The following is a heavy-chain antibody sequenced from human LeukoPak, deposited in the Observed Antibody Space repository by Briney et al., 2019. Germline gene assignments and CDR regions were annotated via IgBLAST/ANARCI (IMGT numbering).Heavy chain of an antibody. CDR1: GYTFTSYG. D-gene: IGHD3-22*01. CDR2: ISAYNGNT. J-gene: IGHJ6*02. CDR3: ARDGRFSLGYDSSGYYYVYYYGMDV. Sequence: GASVKVSCKASGYTFTSYGISWVRQAPGQGLEWMGWISAYNGNTNYAQKLQGRVTMTTDTSTSTAYMELRSLRSDGTAVYYCARDGRFSLGYDSSGYYYVYYYGMDVWGQGTTVTVSS. V-gene: IGHV1-18*01.